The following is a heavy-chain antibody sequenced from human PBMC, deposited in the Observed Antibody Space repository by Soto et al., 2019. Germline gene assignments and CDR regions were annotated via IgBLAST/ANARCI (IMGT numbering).Heavy chain of an antibody. CDR2: IIPIFGTA. D-gene: IGHD4-17*01. J-gene: IGHJ6*02. CDR3: ARTLYGDYVNYSYVMDV. CDR1: GGTFSSYA. Sequence: QVQLVQSGAEVKKPGSSVKVSCKASGGTFSSYAISWVRQAPGQGLEWMGGIIPIFGTANYAQKFQGSVTITADESTSTAYMELSSLRSEDTAVYYCARTLYGDYVNYSYVMDVWGQGTTVTVSS. V-gene: IGHV1-69*01.